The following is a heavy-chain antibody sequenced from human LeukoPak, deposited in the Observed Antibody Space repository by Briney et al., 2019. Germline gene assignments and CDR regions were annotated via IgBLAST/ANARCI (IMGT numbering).Heavy chain of an antibody. D-gene: IGHD3-3*01. CDR3: ARGPPLRFLEWLLYSPFDY. V-gene: IGHV4-34*01. CDR1: GGSFSGYY. J-gene: IGHJ4*02. Sequence: PSETLSPTCAVYGGSFSGYYWSWIRQPPGKGLEWIGEINHSGSTNYNPSLKSRVTISVDTSKNQFSLKLSSVTAADTAVYYCARGPPLRFLEWLLYSPFDYWGQGTLVTVSS. CDR2: INHSGST.